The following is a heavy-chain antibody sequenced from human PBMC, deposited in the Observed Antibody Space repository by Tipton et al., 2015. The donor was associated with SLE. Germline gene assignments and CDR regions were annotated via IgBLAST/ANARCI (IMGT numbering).Heavy chain of an antibody. D-gene: IGHD1-1*01. V-gene: IGHV3-30*02. CDR1: GFTFSTYW. CDR3: AKDGSNWNLDY. Sequence: GSLRLSCAASGFTFSTYWMSWVRQAPGKGLEWVSLIRFDRDHQYNADSVKGRFTTSRDSSTSTVYLKMNSLRIEDTAVYYCAKDGSNWNLDYWGLGTLVTVSS. J-gene: IGHJ4*02. CDR2: IRFDRDHQ.